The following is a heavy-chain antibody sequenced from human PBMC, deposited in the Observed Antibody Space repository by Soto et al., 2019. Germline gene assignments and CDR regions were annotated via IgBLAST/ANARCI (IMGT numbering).Heavy chain of an antibody. Sequence: GESLKISCKGSGYSFTSYWIGWVRQMPGKGLEWMGIIYPGDSDTRYSPSFQGQVTISADKSISTAYLQWSSLKASDTAMYYCARLKTYYDFWSGYYRHSRAHDAFDIWGQGTMVTVSS. V-gene: IGHV5-51*01. CDR3: ARLKTYYDFWSGYYRHSRAHDAFDI. J-gene: IGHJ3*02. D-gene: IGHD3-3*01. CDR1: GYSFTSYW. CDR2: IYPGDSDT.